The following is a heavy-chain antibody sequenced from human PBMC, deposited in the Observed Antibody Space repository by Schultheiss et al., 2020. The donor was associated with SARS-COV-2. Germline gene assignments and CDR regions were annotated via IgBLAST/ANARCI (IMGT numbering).Heavy chain of an antibody. CDR2: IYTSGST. V-gene: IGHV4-4*07. D-gene: IGHD4-23*01. CDR3: ARDSTRWYYFDY. Sequence: SQTLSLTCAVYGGSFSGYYWSWIRQPAGKGLEWIGRIYTSGSTNYNPSLKSRVTMSVDTSKNQFSLKLSSVTAADTAVYYCARDSTRWYYFDYWGQGTLVTVSS. CDR1: GGSFSGYY. J-gene: IGHJ4*02.